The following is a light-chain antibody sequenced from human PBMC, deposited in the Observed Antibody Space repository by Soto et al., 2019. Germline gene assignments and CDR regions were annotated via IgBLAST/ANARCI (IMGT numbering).Light chain of an antibody. J-gene: IGLJ7*01. V-gene: IGLV2-14*01. CDR2: VVS. Sequence: QSVLTQPASVSGSPGQAITISCAGTSSDIGSYDFVSWHKQHPGKAPKLLLYVVSRRPSGALRVSDRFSGPKYRKTPSPTISAPQAEDDAEYYCSAV. CDR3: SAV. CDR1: SSDIGSYDF.